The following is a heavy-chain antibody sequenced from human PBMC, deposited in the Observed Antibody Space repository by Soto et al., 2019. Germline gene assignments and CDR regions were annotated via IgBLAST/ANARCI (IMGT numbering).Heavy chain of an antibody. CDR1: TSGFGGSNY. CDR3: ARGRFGMNV. J-gene: IGHJ6*02. V-gene: IGHV3-53*01. CDR2: IYRDGNT. Sequence: GGSLRLSCAASTSGFGGSNYMTWVRQAPGKGLEWVSVIYRDGNTYYVDSVKGRFTISRDNSKNTLYLQMNSLRGEDTAVYYCARGRFGMNVWGQGTTVTVSS.